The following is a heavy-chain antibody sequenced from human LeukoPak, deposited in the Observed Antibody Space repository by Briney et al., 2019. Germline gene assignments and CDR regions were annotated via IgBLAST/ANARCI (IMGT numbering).Heavy chain of an antibody. CDR2: ISYDGSNK. V-gene: IGHV3-30*14. CDR1: GFTFSSYA. J-gene: IGHJ6*02. CDR3: AVTRTLTDYYGMDV. Sequence: GRSLRLSCAASGFTFSSYAMHWVRQAPGKGLEWVAVISYDGSNKYYADSVKGRFTISRDNSKNTLYLQMNSLRAEDTAVYYCAVTRTLTDYYGMDVWGQGTTVTVSS.